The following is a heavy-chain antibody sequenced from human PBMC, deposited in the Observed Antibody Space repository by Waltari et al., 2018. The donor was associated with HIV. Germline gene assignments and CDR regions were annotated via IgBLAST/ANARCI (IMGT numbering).Heavy chain of an antibody. J-gene: IGHJ4*02. CDR2: ISSSSRYI. Sequence: EVQLVESGGGLVKPGGSLRLSCAASGFTFSSYSMNWVRQAPGKGLEWVSFISSSSRYIYYADSVKGRFTISRDNAKNSLYLQMNSLRAEDTAVYYCARDGFCGSGSQCYWGQGTLVTVSS. V-gene: IGHV3-21*01. CDR3: ARDGFCGSGSQCY. CDR1: GFTFSSYS. D-gene: IGHD1-26*01.